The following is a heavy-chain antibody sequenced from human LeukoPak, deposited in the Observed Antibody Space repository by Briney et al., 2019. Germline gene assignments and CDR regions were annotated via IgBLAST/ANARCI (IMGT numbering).Heavy chain of an antibody. CDR1: GGSISSYY. CDR2: IYTSGST. Sequence: SETLSLTCTVSGGSISSYYWSWIRQPPGKGLEWIGYIYTSGSTNYNPSLKSRVTISVDTSKNQFSLKLSSVTAADTAVYYCARNHVDTAMLDAFDIWGQGTMVTVSS. J-gene: IGHJ3*02. CDR3: ARNHVDTAMLDAFDI. D-gene: IGHD5-18*01. V-gene: IGHV4-4*09.